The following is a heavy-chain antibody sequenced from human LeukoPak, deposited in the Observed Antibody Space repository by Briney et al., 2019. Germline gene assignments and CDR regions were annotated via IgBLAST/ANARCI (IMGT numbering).Heavy chain of an antibody. CDR3: ARGSGPPLGFTYGFHFLGKIDV. CDR1: DGSFSTGY. D-gene: IGHD4-17*01. J-gene: IGHJ2*01. Sequence: PSETLSLTCAVYDGSFSTGYWSWIRQPPGKGLEWIGEINHSGKTNYNKSLGSRVTMPVDTSKNQFSLMLTSVTAADTAVYYCARGSGPPLGFTYGFHFLGKIDVWGRGTLVTVSS. V-gene: IGHV4-34*01. CDR2: INHSGKT.